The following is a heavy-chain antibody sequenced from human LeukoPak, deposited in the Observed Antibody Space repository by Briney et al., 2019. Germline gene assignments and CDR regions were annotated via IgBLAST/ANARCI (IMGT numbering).Heavy chain of an antibody. J-gene: IGHJ4*02. D-gene: IGHD1-20*01. CDR2: ISGSGGST. CDR1: GFTFSSYG. Sequence: PGGSLRLSCAASGFTFSSYGMSWVRQAPGKGLEWVSAISGSGGSTYYADSVKGRFTISRDNSKNTLYLQMNSLRAEDTAVYYCAKEPNFGITGTTMDYFDYWGQGTLVTVSS. CDR3: AKEPNFGITGTTMDYFDY. V-gene: IGHV3-23*01.